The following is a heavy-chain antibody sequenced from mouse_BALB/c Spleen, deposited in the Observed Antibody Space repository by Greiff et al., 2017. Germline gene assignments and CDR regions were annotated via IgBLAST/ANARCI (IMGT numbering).Heavy chain of an antibody. CDR2: ISSGSSTI. CDR3: ARREITTVVAPYYYAMDD. D-gene: IGHD1-1*01. Sequence: DVKLVESGGGLVQPGGSRKLSCAASGFTFSSFGMHWVRQAPEKGLEWVAYISSGSSTIYYADTVKGRFTISRDNPKNTLFLQMTSLRSEDTAMYYCARREITTVVAPYYYAMDDWGQGTSVTVSS. CDR1: GFTFSSFG. J-gene: IGHJ4*01. V-gene: IGHV5-17*02.